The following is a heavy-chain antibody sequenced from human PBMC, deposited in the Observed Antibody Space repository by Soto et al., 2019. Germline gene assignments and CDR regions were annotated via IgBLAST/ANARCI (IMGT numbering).Heavy chain of an antibody. V-gene: IGHV4-59*01. CDR3: ARESERHYYDSSGFGY. D-gene: IGHD3-22*01. CDR1: GGSISSYY. CDR2: IYYSGST. Sequence: QVQLQESGPGLVKPSETLSLTCTVSGGSISSYYWSWIRQPPGKGLEWIGYIYYSGSTNYNPSLTRRVPISVDTSKNQSSLKLSSVTAADTAVYYCARESERHYYDSSGFGYWGQGTLVTVSS. J-gene: IGHJ4*02.